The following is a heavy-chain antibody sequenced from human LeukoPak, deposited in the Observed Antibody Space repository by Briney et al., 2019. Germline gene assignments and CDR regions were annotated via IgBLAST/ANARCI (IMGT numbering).Heavy chain of an antibody. J-gene: IGHJ4*02. CDR3: AKRDWNDFDF. CDR1: GFTFSSYA. Sequence: GRSLRLSCAASGFTFSSYAMHWVRQAPGKGLEWVSTISGSSNTYYADSVKGRFTISRDTSNNTLFLQMNSLSAEDTALYYCAKRDWNDFDFWGQGTQVTVSS. D-gene: IGHD1-1*01. CDR2: ISGSSNT. V-gene: IGHV3-23*01.